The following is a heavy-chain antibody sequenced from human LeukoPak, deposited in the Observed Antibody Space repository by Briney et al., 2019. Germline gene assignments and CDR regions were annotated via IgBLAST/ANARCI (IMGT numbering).Heavy chain of an antibody. CDR3: ARGVSSWYLFDY. CDR1: GFTFSSYW. D-gene: IGHD6-13*01. Sequence: GGSLRLSCAASGFTFSSYWMSWVRQAPGKGLERVANIKEDGTEKYYVDSVRGRFTISRDNAKNSLYLQMNSLRAEDTAVYYCARGVSSWYLFDYWGQGTLVTVSS. V-gene: IGHV3-7*01. CDR2: IKEDGTEK. J-gene: IGHJ4*02.